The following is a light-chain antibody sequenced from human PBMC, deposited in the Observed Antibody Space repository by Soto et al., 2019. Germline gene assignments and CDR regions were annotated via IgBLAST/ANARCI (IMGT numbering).Light chain of an antibody. Sequence: DIQMTQSPSSVSASVGDRVTITCRASRDISTWLAWYQQKPGKAPKLLIYGASNLQSGVPSRFSGRGSGTDFTHTISSLQPEDFGTYYCQQANSFPFIFAQGTKVDIK. CDR3: QQANSFPFI. V-gene: IGKV1D-12*01. J-gene: IGKJ2*01. CDR2: GAS. CDR1: RDISTW.